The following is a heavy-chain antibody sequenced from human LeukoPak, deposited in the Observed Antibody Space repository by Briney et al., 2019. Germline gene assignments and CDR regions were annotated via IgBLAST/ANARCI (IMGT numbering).Heavy chain of an antibody. CDR3: ASFDY. V-gene: IGHV3-72*01. J-gene: IGHJ4*02. Sequence: GGSLRLSCAASGFTFSSYAMHWVRQAPGKGLEWVGRTRNKANSYTTEYAASVKGRFTISRDDSKNSLYLQMNSLKTEDTAVYYCASFDYWGQGTLVTVSS. CDR2: TRNKANSYTT. CDR1: GFTFSSYA.